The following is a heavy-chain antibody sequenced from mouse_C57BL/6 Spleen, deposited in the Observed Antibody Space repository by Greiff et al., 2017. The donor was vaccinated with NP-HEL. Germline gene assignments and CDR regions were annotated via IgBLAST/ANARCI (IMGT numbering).Heavy chain of an antibody. V-gene: IGHV1-69*01. CDR2: IDPSDSYT. J-gene: IGHJ1*03. D-gene: IGHD1-3*01. CDR1: GYTFTSYW. CDR3: ARRRGKLRYCDV. Sequence: QVQLQQPGAELVMPGASVKLSCKASGYTFTSYWMHWVKQRPGQGLEWIGEIDPSDSYTNYNQKFKGKSTLTVDKSSSTAYMQLSSLTSEDSAVDYCARRRGKLRYCDVWGTGTTVTVSS.